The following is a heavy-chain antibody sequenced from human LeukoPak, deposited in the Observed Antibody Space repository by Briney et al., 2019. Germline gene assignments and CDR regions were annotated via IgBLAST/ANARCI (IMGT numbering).Heavy chain of an antibody. V-gene: IGHV4-31*03. CDR1: GDSISSGGYY. D-gene: IGHD3-22*01. J-gene: IGHJ3*02. Sequence: PSETLSLTCTVSGDSISSGGYYWSWIRQRPGKGLEWIGYIYYSGSTYYNPPLKSRGTMSVDTSRNQFSLKLSPVTAADTAIYYCAREVPVLHSSGFHAFDIWGQGTMVTVSS. CDR3: AREVPVLHSSGFHAFDI. CDR2: IYYSGST.